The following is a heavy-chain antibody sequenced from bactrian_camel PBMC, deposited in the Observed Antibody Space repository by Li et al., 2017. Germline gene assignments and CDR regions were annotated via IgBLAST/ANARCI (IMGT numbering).Heavy chain of an antibody. CDR2: IDSDGDT. D-gene: IGHD2*01. Sequence: HVQLVESGGGSVQAGGSLRLSCEAPGYTYDTYCMGWLRQAPGKEREGIATIDSDGDTAYVESMKGRFTISVDNAKNTLYLQMNSLNPEDTAVYYCAASDGSAYETARPPCVSHLFHLWGQGTQVTVS. CDR3: AASDGSAYETARPPCVSHLFHL. J-gene: IGHJ4*01. CDR1: GYTYDTYC. V-gene: IGHV3S26*01.